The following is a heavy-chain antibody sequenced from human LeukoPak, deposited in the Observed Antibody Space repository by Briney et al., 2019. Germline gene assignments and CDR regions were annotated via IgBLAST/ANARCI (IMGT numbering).Heavy chain of an antibody. CDR3: ARGDSGSVY. D-gene: IGHD1-26*01. CDR1: GFTFSSYS. Sequence: GGSLRLSCAASGFTFSSYSMSWVRQAPGKGLEWVSSISSSSSYIYYADSVKGRFTIYRDNAKTSLSLQTNSLRAEDTAVYSCARGDSGSVYWGQGTLVTVSS. J-gene: IGHJ4*02. CDR2: ISSSSSYI. V-gene: IGHV3-21*01.